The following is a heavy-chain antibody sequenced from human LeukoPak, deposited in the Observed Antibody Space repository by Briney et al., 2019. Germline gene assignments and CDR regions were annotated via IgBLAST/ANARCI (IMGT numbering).Heavy chain of an antibody. Sequence: ASVKVSCKASGYTFTSYGISWVRQAPGQWLEWMGWISAYNGNTNYAQKLQGRVTMTTDTSTSTAYMELRSLRSDDTAVYYCAKPPKYGDYDSWYFDLWGRGTLVTVSS. CDR3: AKPPKYGDYDSWYFDL. CDR2: ISAYNGNT. J-gene: IGHJ2*01. V-gene: IGHV1-18*01. CDR1: GYTFTSYG. D-gene: IGHD4-17*01.